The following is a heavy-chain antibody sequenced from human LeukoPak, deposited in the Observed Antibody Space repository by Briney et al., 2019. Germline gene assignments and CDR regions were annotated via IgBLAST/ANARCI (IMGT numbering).Heavy chain of an antibody. CDR1: GYTFTSYA. CDR3: ARDFRQYSSSRDAFDI. CDR2: INAGNGNT. Sequence: ASVKVSCKASGYTFTSYAMHWVRQAPGQRLEWMGWINAGNGNTKYSQKFQGRVTITRDTSASTAYMELSSLRSEDTAVYYCARDFRQYSSSRDAFDIWGQGTMVTVSS. D-gene: IGHD6-13*01. J-gene: IGHJ3*02. V-gene: IGHV1-3*01.